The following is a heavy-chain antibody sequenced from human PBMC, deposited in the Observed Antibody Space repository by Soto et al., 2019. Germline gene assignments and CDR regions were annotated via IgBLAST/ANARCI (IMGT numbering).Heavy chain of an antibody. CDR3: ARGFRILEWLSYDAFDI. J-gene: IGHJ3*02. D-gene: IGHD3-3*01. Sequence: QVQLVQSGAEVKKPGASVKVSCKASGYTFTSYAMHWVRQAPGQRLEWMGWINAGNGNTKYSQKFKGRVTITRDTSARTDYMELSRLRSDDTAVYYCARGFRILEWLSYDAFDIWGQGTMVTGSS. CDR2: INAGNGNT. CDR1: GYTFTSYA. V-gene: IGHV1-3*01.